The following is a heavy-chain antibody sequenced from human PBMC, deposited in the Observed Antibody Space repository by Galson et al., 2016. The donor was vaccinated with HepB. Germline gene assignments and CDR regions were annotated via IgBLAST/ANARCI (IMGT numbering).Heavy chain of an antibody. CDR3: ARYDFWNGPTFDY. CDR1: SGSINSDSHY. CDR2: ISNSGTT. V-gene: IGHV4-61*02. J-gene: IGHJ4*02. Sequence: TLSLTCTVSSGSINSDSHYWTWIRQPVGKGLEWLGRISNSGTTSFNPSLNSRVALSIDPSKNQFFLALTSVTAADTARYFCARYDFWNGPTFDYWGQGILVIVSS. D-gene: IGHD3-3*01.